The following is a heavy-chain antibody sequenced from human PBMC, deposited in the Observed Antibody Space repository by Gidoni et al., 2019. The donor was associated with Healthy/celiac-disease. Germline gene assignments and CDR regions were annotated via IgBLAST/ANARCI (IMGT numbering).Heavy chain of an antibody. V-gene: IGHV3-7*01. Sequence: EVHLVESGGGLVQPGGSLRLSCAASGLALSDYWMGWVRQPPGKGREWVASIKSDGSEIFYADSLRGRFTISRDTARNSLFLQMNSLRVGDTAVYYCVRDQAGYSSTWGWFDPWGQGTLVTVSS. J-gene: IGHJ5*02. CDR2: IKSDGSEI. CDR1: GLALSDYW. D-gene: IGHD1-26*01. CDR3: VRDQAGYSSTWGWFDP.